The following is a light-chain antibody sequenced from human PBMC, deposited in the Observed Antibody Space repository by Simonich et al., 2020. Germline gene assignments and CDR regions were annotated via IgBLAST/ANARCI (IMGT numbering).Light chain of an antibody. V-gene: IGLV6-57*01. CDR3: QSYDSSNRV. CDR1: SGRIASNY. Sequence: NFMLTQPHSVSESPGKTVTISCTRSSGRIASNYVTWYQQRPGSSPTPVIYEDNQRPSGVPDRFSGSIDSSSNAASLTISGLKTEDEADYYCQSYDSSNRVFGGGTKLTVL. CDR2: EDN. J-gene: IGLJ3*02.